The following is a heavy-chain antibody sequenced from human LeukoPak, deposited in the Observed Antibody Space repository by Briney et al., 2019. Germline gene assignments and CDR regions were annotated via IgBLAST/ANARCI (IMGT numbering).Heavy chain of an antibody. J-gene: IGHJ6*04. CDR3: ATGPTQLWLGSEDYYGMDV. CDR1: GYTLTELS. D-gene: IGHD5-18*01. V-gene: IGHV1-24*01. CDR2: FDPEDGET. Sequence: ASVKVSCKVSGYTLTELSMHWVRQAPGKGLEWMGGFDPEDGETIYAQKFQGRVTMTEDTSTDTAYMELSSLRSEDTAVYYCATGPTQLWLGSEDYYGMDVWGKETTVTVSS.